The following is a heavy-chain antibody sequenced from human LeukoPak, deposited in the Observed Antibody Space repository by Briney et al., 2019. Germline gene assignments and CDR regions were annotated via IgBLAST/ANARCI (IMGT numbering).Heavy chain of an antibody. D-gene: IGHD5-24*01. J-gene: IGHJ4*02. CDR3: ARGLLPMD. V-gene: IGHV4-59*01. CDR1: GGSISRYY. CDR2: IYYSGST. Sequence: PSETLSLTCTVSGGSISRYYWSWIRQPPGKGLEWIGYIYYSGSTNYNPSLKSRVTISVDTSKNQFSLKLSSVTAEDTAVYYCARGLLPMDWGQGTLVTVSS.